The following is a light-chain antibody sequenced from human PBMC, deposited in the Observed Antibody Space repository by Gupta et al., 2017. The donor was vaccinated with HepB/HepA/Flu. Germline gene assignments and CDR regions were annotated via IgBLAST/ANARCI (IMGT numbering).Light chain of an antibody. CDR3: QSADNSGSNLV. CDR2: NDS. CDR1: TLPKQF. J-gene: IGLJ3*02. V-gene: IGLV3-25*03. Sequence: SYELTQPPSVSVSPGETARSICSGDTLPKQFAYWYHQKAGQAPVLVIHNDSKRPSGIPERFSGSSSGTTVTLTISGVQAEDEADYYCQSADNSGSNLVFGGGTKLTVL.